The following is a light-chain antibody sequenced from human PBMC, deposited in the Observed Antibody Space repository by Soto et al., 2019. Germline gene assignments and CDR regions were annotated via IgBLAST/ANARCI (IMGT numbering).Light chain of an antibody. CDR3: CSYATSSTFWV. Sequence: QSALTQPATVSGSPGQSITFSCTGTSTDIGSYNLVSWYQQHPGKAPKLMIYEGSKRPSGVSNRFSGSKSGNTASLTISGLQAEDEADYYCCSYATSSTFWVFGGGTKLTAL. CDR2: EGS. J-gene: IGLJ3*02. V-gene: IGLV2-23*03. CDR1: STDIGSYNL.